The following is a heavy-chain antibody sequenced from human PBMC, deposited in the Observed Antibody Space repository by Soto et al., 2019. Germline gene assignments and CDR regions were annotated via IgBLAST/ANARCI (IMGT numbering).Heavy chain of an antibody. CDR3: ARGVHDSSGYYYP. D-gene: IGHD3-22*01. CDR1: GFPFSSYE. Sequence: PGGSLRLSCAASGFPFSSYEMSLVRQAPGKGVECTSYISSAGNTISYADSVKGRFTNSRDNDKNALYLQMNSLRAEDTAVYYCARGVHDSSGYYYPWGQGTLVTVSS. CDR2: ISSAGNTI. J-gene: IGHJ5*02. V-gene: IGHV3-48*03.